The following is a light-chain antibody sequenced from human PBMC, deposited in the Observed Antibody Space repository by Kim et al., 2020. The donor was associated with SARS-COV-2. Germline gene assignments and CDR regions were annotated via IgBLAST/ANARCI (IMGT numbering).Light chain of an antibody. CDR1: QGISSY. V-gene: IGKV1-9*01. CDR3: QRLNSYPLT. CDR2: AAS. Sequence: ASVGDRVTITCRASQGISSYFAWYQQKPGQAPKLLIHAASTLQTGVPSRFSGSGSGTEFTLTISSLQPEDFATYYCQRLNSYPLTFGGGTKVDTK. J-gene: IGKJ4*01.